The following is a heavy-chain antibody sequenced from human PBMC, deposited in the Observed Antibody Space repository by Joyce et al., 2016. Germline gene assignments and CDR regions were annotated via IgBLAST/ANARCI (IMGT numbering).Heavy chain of an antibody. J-gene: IGHJ4*02. D-gene: IGHD2-8*01. CDR3: ARSSYTNGIFDY. CDR2: LSSSSSYI. CDR1: GFTFSSYS. V-gene: IGHV3-21*01. Sequence: EVQLVESGGGLVKPGGSLRLSCAASGFTFSSYSMSWVRQAPGKGLKWDSSLSSSSSYIKYTDSVKGRFTISRDNAKNSLYLQMNSLRVEDTAVYYCARSSYTNGIFDYWGQGTLVTVSS.